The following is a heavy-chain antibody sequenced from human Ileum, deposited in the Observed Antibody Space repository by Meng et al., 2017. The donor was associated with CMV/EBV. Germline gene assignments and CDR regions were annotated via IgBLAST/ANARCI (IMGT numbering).Heavy chain of an antibody. J-gene: IGHJ6*02. Sequence: SVKVSCKGSGIPFRPHAINWVRLAPGHGLEWMGGIMPLSGFTSYAQRFQGRITITADKSTSTTYMDLSSLISEDAAVYYCARRPLAASYYYGMDVWGQGTTVTVSS. CDR3: ARRPLAASYYYGMDV. CDR1: GIPFRPHA. D-gene: IGHD6-13*01. V-gene: IGHV1-69*10. CDR2: IMPLSGFT.